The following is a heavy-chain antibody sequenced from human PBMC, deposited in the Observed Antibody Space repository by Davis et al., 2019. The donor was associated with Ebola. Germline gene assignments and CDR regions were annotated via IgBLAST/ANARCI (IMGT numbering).Heavy chain of an antibody. V-gene: IGHV1-18*01. J-gene: IGHJ4*02. Sequence: ASVKVSCKASGYSFSNYGINWVRQAPGQGLEWMGWISAYNGNTKYAQKLQGRVTMTTDTSTSTAYMELRSLRSDDTAVYYCASLYCSGGSCSPNFDYWGQGTLVTVSS. D-gene: IGHD2-15*01. CDR1: GYSFSNYG. CDR2: ISAYNGNT. CDR3: ASLYCSGGSCSPNFDY.